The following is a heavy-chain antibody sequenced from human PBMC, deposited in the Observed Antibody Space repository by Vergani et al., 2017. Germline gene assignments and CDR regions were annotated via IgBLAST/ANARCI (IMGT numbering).Heavy chain of an antibody. Sequence: EVQLVESGGGIVKPGGSLRLSCVASGFSFRNAWMNWVRRTPGKGLEWVGRIKSTFDRGTTDYAAAVKGRFTISRDDSKNTLFLQMNGLKTEDIGVYYCHTEPRYCGDGSCYWLRDHHYYGMDVWGQGTTVTVSS. CDR3: HTEPRYCGDGSCYWLRDHHYYGMDV. D-gene: IGHD2-21*01. J-gene: IGHJ6*02. CDR2: IKSTFDRGTT. V-gene: IGHV3-15*07. CDR1: GFSFRNAW.